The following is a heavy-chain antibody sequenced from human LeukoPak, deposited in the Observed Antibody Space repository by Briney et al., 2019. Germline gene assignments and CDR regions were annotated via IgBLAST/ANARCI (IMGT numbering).Heavy chain of an antibody. V-gene: IGHV3-30*18. CDR1: GFIFSSYD. CDR3: AKDGLMRFFDY. D-gene: IGHD2-8*01. Sequence: GGSLRLSCAASGFIFSSYDTYWVRQAPGKGLEWVAVISNDGNNKQYADSVKGRFTISRDNSKNTLYLQMNSLRADDTAVYRCAKDGLMRFFDYWGQGTLVTVSS. J-gene: IGHJ4*02. CDR2: ISNDGNNK.